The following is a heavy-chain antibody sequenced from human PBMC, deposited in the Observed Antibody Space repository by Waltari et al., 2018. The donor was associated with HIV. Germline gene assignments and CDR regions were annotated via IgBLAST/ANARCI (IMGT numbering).Heavy chain of an antibody. Sequence: QLQLQESGPGLVKPSETLSLTCTVSGGSISSSSYYWGWIRQPPGKGLEWIGSIYYSGSTYYNPSLKSRVTIAVDTSKNQFSLKLSSVTAADTAVYYCAVSRGVHGERWLHMGYFDYWGQGTLVTVSS. J-gene: IGHJ4*02. D-gene: IGHD3-10*01. V-gene: IGHV4-39*01. CDR2: IYYSGST. CDR1: GGSISSSSYY. CDR3: AVSRGVHGERWLHMGYFDY.